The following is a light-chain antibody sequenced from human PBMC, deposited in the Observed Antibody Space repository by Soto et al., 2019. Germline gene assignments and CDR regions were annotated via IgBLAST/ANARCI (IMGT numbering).Light chain of an antibody. V-gene: IGKV1-5*01. CDR2: DAS. Sequence: DIQMTQSPSTLSASVGDRVTITCRASQSISNRLAWYQQKPGKAPKYLIYDASSLESGAPSRFSGSGSGTEFTLSISSLQPYDFATYYCQQYNSYPWTFGQGTKVEIK. CDR3: QQYNSYPWT. CDR1: QSISNR. J-gene: IGKJ1*01.